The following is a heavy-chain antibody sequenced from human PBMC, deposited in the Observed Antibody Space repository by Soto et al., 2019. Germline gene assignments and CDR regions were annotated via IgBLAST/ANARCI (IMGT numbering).Heavy chain of an antibody. CDR3: VGYNSAGGID. CDR1: GFTFSDYW. J-gene: IGHJ4*02. Sequence: PGGSLRLSCAASGFTFSDYWMNWVRQAPGKGLEWVANIKYDGTKKDYVDSVKGRFSISRDNAKNSLYLQMNSLRAEDTAIYYCVGYNSAGGIDWGQGTLVTVSS. V-gene: IGHV3-7*01. D-gene: IGHD3-10*01. CDR2: IKYDGTKK.